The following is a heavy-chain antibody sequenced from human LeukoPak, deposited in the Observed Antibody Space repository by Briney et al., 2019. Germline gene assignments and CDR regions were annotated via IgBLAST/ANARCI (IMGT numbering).Heavy chain of an antibody. CDR2: IFYDGSNK. V-gene: IGHV3-30-3*01. D-gene: IGHD3-3*02. CDR3: ARGPLALYYYYYYMDV. Sequence: GGSLRLSCAASGFTFSDYTMHWVRQAPGKGLEWVAVIFYDGSNKYYADSVKGRFTISRDNSKNTLYLQMNSLRAEDTAVYYCARGPLALYYYYYYMDVWGKGTTVTVSS. CDR1: GFTFSDYT. J-gene: IGHJ6*03.